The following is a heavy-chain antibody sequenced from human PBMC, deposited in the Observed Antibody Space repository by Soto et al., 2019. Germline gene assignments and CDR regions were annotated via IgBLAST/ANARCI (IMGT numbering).Heavy chain of an antibody. Sequence: SETLSLTCTVSGGSISSGGYYWRWIRQHPGKGLEWIGYIYYSGSTYYNPSLKSRVTISVDTSKNQFSLKLSSVTAADTAVYYCARGTITFRGVIAFDALDIWGQGTMVTVSS. CDR2: IYYSGST. CDR3: ARGTITFRGVIAFDALDI. V-gene: IGHV4-31*03. D-gene: IGHD3-16*02. J-gene: IGHJ3*02. CDR1: GGSISSGGYY.